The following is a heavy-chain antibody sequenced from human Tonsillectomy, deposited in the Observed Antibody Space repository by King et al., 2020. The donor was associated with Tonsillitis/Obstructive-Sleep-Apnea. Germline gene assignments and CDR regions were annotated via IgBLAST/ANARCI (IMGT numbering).Heavy chain of an antibody. V-gene: IGHV4-59*11. CDR1: GGSISSHY. J-gene: IGHJ3*02. Sequence: QLQESGPGLVKSSETLSLTCTVPGGSISSHYWSWIRQPPGKGLEWIGYIYYSGSTNYNPSLKSRVTISVDTSKNQFSLKLSSVTAADTAVYYCARDMVLEAGGDAFDIWGQGTMVTVSS. D-gene: IGHD2-8*01. CDR3: ARDMVLEAGGDAFDI. CDR2: IYYSGST.